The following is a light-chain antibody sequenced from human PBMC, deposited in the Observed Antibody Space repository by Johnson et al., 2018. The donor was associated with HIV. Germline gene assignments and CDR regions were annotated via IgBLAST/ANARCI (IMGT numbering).Light chain of an antibody. J-gene: IGLJ1*01. Sequence: VLTQPPSVSAAPGQKVTISCSGSSSNIGNNYVSWYQQLPGTAPKLLIYDNNKRPSGIPDRFSGSKSGTSATLGITGLQTGDEADYYCGPWDSSLSAYVFGTGTKVTVL. CDR1: SSNIGNNY. CDR2: DNN. CDR3: GPWDSSLSAYV. V-gene: IGLV1-51*01.